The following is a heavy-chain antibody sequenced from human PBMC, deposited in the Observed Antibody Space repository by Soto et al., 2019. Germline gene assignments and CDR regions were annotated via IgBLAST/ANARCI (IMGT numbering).Heavy chain of an antibody. Sequence: EVQLVESGGDLVQPGGSLRLSCAASGFTFSTSTMNWVRQAPGKGLQWVSYISSSSSTIYYANTVKGRFTISRDNAKKFLYLKLNSLRDEDTAVYYCARGPTMVRGAPPDYWGQGTLVTVSS. CDR1: GFTFSTST. V-gene: IGHV3-48*02. CDR2: ISSSSSTI. CDR3: ARGPTMVRGAPPDY. D-gene: IGHD3-10*01. J-gene: IGHJ4*02.